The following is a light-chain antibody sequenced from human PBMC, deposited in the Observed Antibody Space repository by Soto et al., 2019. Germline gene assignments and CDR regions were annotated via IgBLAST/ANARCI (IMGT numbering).Light chain of an antibody. V-gene: IGKV3-11*01. CDR3: QQRSNWPPLT. J-gene: IGKJ4*01. CDR1: QSVTSNY. Sequence: EIVLTQSPGTLSLSPGERATLSCSASQSVTSNYLAWYQQKPGQAPRLLIYDASNRATGIPARFSGSGSGTDFTLTISSLEPEDFAVYYCQQRSNWPPLTFGGGTKVDIK. CDR2: DAS.